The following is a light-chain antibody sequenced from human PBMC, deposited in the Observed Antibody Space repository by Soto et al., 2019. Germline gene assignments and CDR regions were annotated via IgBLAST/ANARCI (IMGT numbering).Light chain of an antibody. J-gene: IGKJ1*01. CDR1: QSLGSD. CDR3: QQLTDWPPKWT. V-gene: IGKV3-11*01. Sequence: DIVLTQCAATVSTSPGDGANLSCRAGQSLGSDFGWYEVRPGQAPRLILXXAYXRATGIPARFSGSGSGTDFNLTISSLEPEDFSVEYCQQLTDWPPKWTFGQGTKVDIK. CDR2: XAY.